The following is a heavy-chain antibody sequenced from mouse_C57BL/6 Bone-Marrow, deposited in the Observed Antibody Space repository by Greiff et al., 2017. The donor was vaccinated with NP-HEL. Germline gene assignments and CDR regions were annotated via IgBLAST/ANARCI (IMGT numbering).Heavy chain of an antibody. V-gene: IGHV1-62-2*01. J-gene: IGHJ4*01. CDR3: ARHEVPYSAMDY. Sequence: VKLMESGAELVKPGASVKLSCKASGYTFTEYTIHWVKQRSGQGLEWIGWFYPGSGSIKYNEKFKDKATLTSDKSSSTDYMELSRLTSEDSAVYFCARHEVPYSAMDYWGQGTSVTVSS. CDR2: FYPGSGSI. CDR1: GYTFTEYT. D-gene: IGHD2-10*01.